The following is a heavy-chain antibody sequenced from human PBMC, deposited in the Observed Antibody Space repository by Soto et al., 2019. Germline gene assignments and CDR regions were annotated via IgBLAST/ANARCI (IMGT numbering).Heavy chain of an antibody. J-gene: IGHJ5*01. CDR1: GYSFSGYD. CDR3: VRDYRYNWNDERWFDS. CDR2: MNPNSGNT. Sequence: ASVKVSCKASGYSFSGYDINWVRQATGQGPEWMGWMNPNSGNTGYAQKFQGRVTMNRNTSINTANMESSDLGAEHTAVYYCVRDYRYNWNDERWFDSWGQGTLVTVSS. V-gene: IGHV1-8*01. D-gene: IGHD1-20*01.